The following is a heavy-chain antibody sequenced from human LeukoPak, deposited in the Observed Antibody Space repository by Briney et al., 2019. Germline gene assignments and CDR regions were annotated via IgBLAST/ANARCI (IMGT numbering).Heavy chain of an antibody. J-gene: IGHJ4*02. CDR2: IWYDGSNK. CDR1: GSTFTRYY. D-gene: IGHD2-21*02. V-gene: IGHV3-33*01. Sequence: SCKASGSTFTRYYIHWVRQAPGRGPEWVALIWYDGSNKYYGDSVKGRFTISRDNSKNTVYLQMNNLRAEDTGVYYCARDRLEAVTDDDYFDYWGQGTLVAVSS. CDR3: ARDRLEAVTDDDYFDY.